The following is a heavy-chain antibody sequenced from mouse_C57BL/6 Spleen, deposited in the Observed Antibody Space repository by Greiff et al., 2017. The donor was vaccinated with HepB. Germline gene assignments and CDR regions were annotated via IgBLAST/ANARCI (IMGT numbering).Heavy chain of an antibody. CDR2: IHPSDSDT. D-gene: IGHD2-3*01. J-gene: IGHJ3*01. V-gene: IGHV1-74*01. CDR3: AIEGNSFYDGYYVGFAY. CDR1: GYTFTSYW. Sequence: QVHVKQPGAELVKPGASVKVSCKASGYTFTSYWMHWVKQRPGQGLEWIGRIHPSDSDTNYNQKFKGKATLTVDKSSSTAYMQLSSLTSEDSAVYYCAIEGNSFYDGYYVGFAYWVQGTLVTVSA.